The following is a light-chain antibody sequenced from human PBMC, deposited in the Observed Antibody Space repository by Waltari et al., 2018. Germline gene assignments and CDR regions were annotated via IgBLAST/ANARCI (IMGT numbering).Light chain of an antibody. J-gene: IGKJ3*01. V-gene: IGKV3-20*01. CDR3: QHYDESVRFT. CDR2: STS. CDR1: QSVRSTF. Sequence: EIVLTQSPGTLSLSPGERATLSCRASQSVRSTFLAWYQQKPVQAPRLLIYSTSARATGIPDRFSGSGSGTDFTLTISRLEPEDVAVYYCQHYDESVRFTFGPGTKVDLK.